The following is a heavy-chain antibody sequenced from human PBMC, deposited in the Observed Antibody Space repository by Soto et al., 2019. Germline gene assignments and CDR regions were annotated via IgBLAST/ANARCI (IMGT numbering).Heavy chain of an antibody. D-gene: IGHD6-6*01. CDR3: ARPYSSSPSGFDY. V-gene: IGHV4-39*01. CDR1: GGSISSSNYY. Sequence: ASETLSLTCTVSGGSISSSNYYWGWIRQPPGKGLEWIGSIYYSGSTYYNPSLKSRLTISVDTSKNQFSLRLSSVTAADTAVYYCARPYSSSPSGFDYWGQGTLVTVSS. J-gene: IGHJ4*02. CDR2: IYYSGST.